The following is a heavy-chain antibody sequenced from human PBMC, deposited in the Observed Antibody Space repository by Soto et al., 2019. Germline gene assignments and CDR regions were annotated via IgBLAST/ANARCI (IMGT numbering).Heavy chain of an antibody. D-gene: IGHD6-13*01. Sequence: ASVKVSCKASGYTFTSYAMHWVRQAPGQRLEWMGWINAGNGNTKYSQKFQGRVTITRDTSASTAYMELSSLRSEDTAVYYWASGHSSSWYLDDWGQGTLVTVSS. CDR3: ASGHSSSWYLDD. CDR1: GYTFTSYA. CDR2: INAGNGNT. J-gene: IGHJ4*02. V-gene: IGHV1-3*01.